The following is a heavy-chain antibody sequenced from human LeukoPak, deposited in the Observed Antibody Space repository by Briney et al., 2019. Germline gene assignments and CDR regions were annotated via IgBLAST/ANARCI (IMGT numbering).Heavy chain of an antibody. CDR2: IKSKTDGGTT. CDR3: TTESYYYDSSGYFFPPDY. V-gene: IGHV3-15*01. J-gene: IGHJ4*02. CDR1: GFTFSNAW. D-gene: IGHD3-22*01. Sequence: GGSLRLSCAASGFTFSNAWMSSVRQAPGKGLEWVGRIKSKTDGGTTDYAAPVKGRFTISRDDSKNTLYLQMNSLKTEDTAVYYCTTESYYYDSSGYFFPPDYWGQGTLVTVSS.